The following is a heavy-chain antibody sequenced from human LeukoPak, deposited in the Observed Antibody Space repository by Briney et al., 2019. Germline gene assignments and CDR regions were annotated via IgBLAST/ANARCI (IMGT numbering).Heavy chain of an antibody. J-gene: IGHJ4*02. D-gene: IGHD6-6*01. V-gene: IGHV4-4*07. Sequence: PSETLSLTCTVSGGSITSYYWSYIRQPAGKGLEWIGRIHTSGSTNYNPSLKSRVTMSVDTSKNQFSLKLSSVTAPDTAIYYCAREFSGTSIAARVFDSWGQGTLVTVSS. CDR2: IHTSGST. CDR1: GGSITSYY. CDR3: AREFSGTSIAARVFDS.